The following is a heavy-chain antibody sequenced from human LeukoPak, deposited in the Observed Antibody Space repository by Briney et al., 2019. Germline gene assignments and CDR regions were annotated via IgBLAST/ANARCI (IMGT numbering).Heavy chain of an antibody. J-gene: IGHJ6*02. D-gene: IGHD2-15*01. Sequence: ASVKVSCKASGGTFSSYAISWVRQAPGQGLEWMGGIIPIFGTANYAQKFQGRVTITADESTSTAYMELSSLRSEDTAVYYCARAVDCSGGSCYPTRYYGMDVWGQGITVTVSS. V-gene: IGHV1-69*13. CDR1: GGTFSSYA. CDR3: ARAVDCSGGSCYPTRYYGMDV. CDR2: IIPIFGTA.